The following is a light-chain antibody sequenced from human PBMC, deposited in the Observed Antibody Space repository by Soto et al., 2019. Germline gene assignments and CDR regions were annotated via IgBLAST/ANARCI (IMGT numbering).Light chain of an antibody. CDR1: QDIKND. V-gene: IGKV1-6*01. CDR2: AAS. Sequence: IQMTQSPSSLSASVGDRVTITCRASQDIKNDLGWYQQKPGKAPKLLMYAASSLQSGVPSRFSGSGSGTDFTLTISSLQPEDFATYYCLQAYNYPWTFGQGTKVEIK. J-gene: IGKJ1*01. CDR3: LQAYNYPWT.